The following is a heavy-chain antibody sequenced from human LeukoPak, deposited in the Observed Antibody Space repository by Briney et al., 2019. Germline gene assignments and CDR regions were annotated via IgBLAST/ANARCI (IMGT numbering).Heavy chain of an antibody. CDR1: GFTFSTYV. D-gene: IGHD3-22*01. V-gene: IGHV3-23*01. Sequence: GGSLRLSCEASGFTFSTYVMSWVRQAPGKGLECVSSISGSGGTTYYADSVKGRFTISRDNSMNTLFLQMNSLRAEDTAVYYCAKDWDYYDSGAYYYFDYWGQGTLVTVSS. CDR2: ISGSGGTT. J-gene: IGHJ4*02. CDR3: AKDWDYYDSGAYYYFDY.